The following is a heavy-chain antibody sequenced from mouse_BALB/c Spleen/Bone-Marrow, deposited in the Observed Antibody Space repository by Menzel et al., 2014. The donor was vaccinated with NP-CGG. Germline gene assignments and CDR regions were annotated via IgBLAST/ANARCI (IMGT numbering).Heavy chain of an antibody. CDR3: ARDDGFAY. CDR1: GYAFSSYW. CDR2: IYPGDGDT. D-gene: IGHD2-12*01. J-gene: IGHJ3*01. V-gene: IGHV1-80*01. Sequence: QVQLQQSGAELVRPGSSVKISCKASGYAFSSYWMNWVKQRPGQGLEWIGQIYPGDGDTNYNGKFKGKATLTADKSSGTAYMQLSSLTSEDSAVYFCARDDGFAYWGQGTLVTVSA.